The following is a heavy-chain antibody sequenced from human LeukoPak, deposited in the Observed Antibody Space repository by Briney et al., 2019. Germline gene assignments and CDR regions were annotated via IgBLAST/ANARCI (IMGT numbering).Heavy chain of an antibody. CDR3: ATYMITLGGVIVSS. CDR2: IYTSGST. CDR1: GNSISSGDNY. J-gene: IGHJ5*02. V-gene: IGHV4-61*02. D-gene: IGHD3-16*02. Sequence: SQTLSLTCTVSGNSISSGDNYWRWIRQPAGKGLEWIGRIYTSGSTNYNPSLKSRVTISVDTSKNQFSLKLSSVTAADTAVYYCATYMITLGGVIVSSWGQGTLVTVSS.